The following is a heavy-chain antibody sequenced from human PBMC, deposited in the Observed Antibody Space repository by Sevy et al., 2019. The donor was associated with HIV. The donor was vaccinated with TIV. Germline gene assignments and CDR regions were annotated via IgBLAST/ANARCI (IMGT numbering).Heavy chain of an antibody. D-gene: IGHD2-15*01. CDR3: AKSGIGVHYCSGNSCCPDY. CDR1: GFTFSSYA. Sequence: GGSLRLSCAASGFTFSSYAMTWVRQAPGKGLEWVSVISDSGGRTNHEDSVKGRFTISRDNSKNTVYLQMNSLRAEDTAVYYCAKSGIGVHYCSGNSCCPDYWGQGTLVTVSS. V-gene: IGHV3-23*02. CDR2: ISDSGGRT. J-gene: IGHJ4*02.